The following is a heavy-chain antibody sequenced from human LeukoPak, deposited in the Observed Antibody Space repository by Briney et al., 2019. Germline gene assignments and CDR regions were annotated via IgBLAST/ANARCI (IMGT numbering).Heavy chain of an antibody. CDR3: ARDLFPINWFES. CDR1: GGSVTKYY. J-gene: IGHJ5*01. V-gene: IGHV4-59*02. CDR2: IFHTGIT. D-gene: IGHD2-2*02. Sequence: SETLSLACTVSGGSVTKYYWHWIRQAPGKGLEWIGFIFHTGITNYNPSLKSRVTISVDTSKNQFSLKLTSVTAADTAVYFCARDLFPINWFESWGQGTLVTVSS.